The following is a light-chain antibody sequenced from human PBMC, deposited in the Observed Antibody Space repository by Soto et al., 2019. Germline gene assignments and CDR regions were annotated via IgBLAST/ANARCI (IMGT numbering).Light chain of an antibody. J-gene: IGLJ1*01. Sequence: QSALTQPRSVSGSPGQSVTISCTGTSSDVGSYSYVSWYQQHPGKAPELMIYDVSKRPSGVPDRFSGSKSGNTASLTISGLQAGDEADYSCCSYAGSYTYVFGTGTKLTVL. V-gene: IGLV2-11*01. CDR2: DVS. CDR1: SSDVGSYSY. CDR3: CSYAGSYTYV.